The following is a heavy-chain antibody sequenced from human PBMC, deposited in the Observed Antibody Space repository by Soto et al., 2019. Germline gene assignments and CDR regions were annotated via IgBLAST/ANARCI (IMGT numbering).Heavy chain of an antibody. CDR3: ARVLSDCSGGSCYSGAFDI. J-gene: IGHJ3*02. CDR2: IYYSGST. V-gene: IGHV4-59*01. Sequence: SETLSLTCTVSGCSISSYYWSCIRQPPGKGLEWIGYIYYSGSTNYNPSLKSRVTISVDTSKNQFSLKLSSVTAADTAVYYCARVLSDCSGGSCYSGAFDIWGQGTMVTVSS. CDR1: GCSISSYY. D-gene: IGHD2-15*01.